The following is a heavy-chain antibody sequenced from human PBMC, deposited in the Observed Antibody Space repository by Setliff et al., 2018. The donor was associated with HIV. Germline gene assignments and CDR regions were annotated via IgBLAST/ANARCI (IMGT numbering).Heavy chain of an antibody. D-gene: IGHD3-22*01. J-gene: IGHJ4*02. CDR3: ARAPGAYYYDSSGYPIGIRFDY. CDR1: GFSISSGFF. V-gene: IGHV4-38-2*01. Sequence: SETLSLTCAVSGFSISSGFFWGWVRQPPGKGLEWIGSIYQSGTTYYNPALKSRVTISVDTSKNQFSLKLSSVTAADTAVYYCARAPGAYYYDSSGYPIGIRFDYWGQGTLVTVSS. CDR2: IYQSGTT.